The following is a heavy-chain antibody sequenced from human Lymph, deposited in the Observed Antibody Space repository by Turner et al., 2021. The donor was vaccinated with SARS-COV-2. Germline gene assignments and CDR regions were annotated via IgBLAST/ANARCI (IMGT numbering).Heavy chain of an antibody. J-gene: IGHJ4*02. Sequence: EVQLVESGGGLVKPGGSLRLSCAASGFTFSSYSMNWVRQAPGKGLEWVSSITFTSSYIYYADSVKGGFTISRDNAKNSLYLQMNSLRAEDTAVYYCARGPPDFPYYFDYWGQGTLVTVSS. D-gene: IGHD2-21*02. CDR2: ITFTSSYI. V-gene: IGHV3-21*01. CDR1: GFTFSSYS. CDR3: ARGPPDFPYYFDY.